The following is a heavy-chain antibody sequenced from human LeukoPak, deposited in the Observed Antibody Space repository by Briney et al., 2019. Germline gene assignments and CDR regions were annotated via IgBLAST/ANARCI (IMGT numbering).Heavy chain of an antibody. Sequence: PSETLSITCTVSGGSISSYYWSWIRQPPGKGLEWIGYIYYSGSTNYSPSLKSRVTISVDTSKNQFSLKLSSVTAADTAVYYCARERGSITMVRGQGFDPWGQGTLVTVSS. J-gene: IGHJ5*02. CDR3: ARERGSITMVRGQGFDP. CDR1: GGSISSYY. V-gene: IGHV4-59*01. CDR2: IYYSGST. D-gene: IGHD3-10*01.